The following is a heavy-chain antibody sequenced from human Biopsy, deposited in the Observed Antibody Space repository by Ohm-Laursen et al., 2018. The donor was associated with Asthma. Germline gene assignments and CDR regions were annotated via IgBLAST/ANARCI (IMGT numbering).Heavy chain of an antibody. Sequence: SLRLSCAALRFTYEMHWVRQAPGKGLEWVAVISYDRSSIYYADSVKGRFTISRDNSKNTLSLQMNSLTAEDTAVYYCAREGVAGTHIEDWGQRTLVTVSS. D-gene: IGHD6-19*01. CDR1: RFTYE. CDR3: AREGVAGTHIED. CDR2: ISYDRSSI. J-gene: IGHJ4*02. V-gene: IGHV3-30-3*01.